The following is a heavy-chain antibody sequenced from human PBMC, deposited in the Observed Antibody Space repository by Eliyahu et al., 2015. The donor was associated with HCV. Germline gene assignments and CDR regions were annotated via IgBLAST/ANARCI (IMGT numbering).Heavy chain of an antibody. V-gene: IGHV3-21*01. Sequence: EVQLVESGGGLVKPGGSLRLSCAASGFTFSSYSINWVRQAPGKGLEWVSSISSGSSYIYYADSLKGRFTTSRDNAKNSLYLQMNSLRAEDTAVYYCARDHGSGSYSGSPFDPWGQGTLVTVSS. CDR2: ISSGSSYI. CDR1: GFTFSSYS. J-gene: IGHJ5*02. D-gene: IGHD3-10*01. CDR3: ARDHGSGSYSGSPFDP.